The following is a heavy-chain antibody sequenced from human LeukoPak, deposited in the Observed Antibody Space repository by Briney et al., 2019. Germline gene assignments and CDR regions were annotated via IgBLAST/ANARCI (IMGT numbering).Heavy chain of an antibody. J-gene: IGHJ4*02. CDR3: ARGRDYYDHSGLDY. Sequence: PGGSLRLSCAASGFTFNSYAVHWVRQAPGKGLEWVAVISYDGSNTYYADSVKGRFTISRDNAKNSLYLQMRNLRADDTALYYCARGRDYYDHSGLDYWGQGSLVTVYS. D-gene: IGHD3-22*01. CDR2: ISYDGSNT. CDR1: GFTFNSYA. V-gene: IGHV3-30*04.